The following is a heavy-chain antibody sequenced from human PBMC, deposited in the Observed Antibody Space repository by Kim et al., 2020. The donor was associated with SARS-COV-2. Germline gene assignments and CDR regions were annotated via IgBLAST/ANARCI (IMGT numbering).Heavy chain of an antibody. J-gene: IGHJ3*02. V-gene: IGHV4-61*02. CDR1: GGSISSGSYY. CDR3: ARGIQIITIFGVVIDDAVDI. D-gene: IGHD3-3*01. Sequence: SETLSLTCTVSGGSISSGSYYWSWIRQPAGKGLEWIGRIYTSGSTNYNPSLKSRVTISVDTSKNQFSLKLSSVTAADTAVYYCARGIQIITIFGVVIDDAVDIWGQGTMVTVSS. CDR2: IYTSGST.